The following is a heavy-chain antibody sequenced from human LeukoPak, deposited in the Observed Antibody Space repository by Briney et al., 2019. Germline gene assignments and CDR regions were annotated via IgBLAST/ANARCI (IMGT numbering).Heavy chain of an antibody. J-gene: IGHJ4*02. V-gene: IGHV4-34*01. CDR3: ATSIAAAGTRRGAFDY. Sequence: SETLSLTCAVYGGSFSGYYWSWIRQPPGKGLEWIGEINHSGSTLYNPSLKSRVTISVDTSKNQFSLKLSSVTAADTAVYYCATSIAAAGTRRGAFDYWGQGTLVTVSS. CDR1: GGSFSGYY. CDR2: INHSGST. D-gene: IGHD6-13*01.